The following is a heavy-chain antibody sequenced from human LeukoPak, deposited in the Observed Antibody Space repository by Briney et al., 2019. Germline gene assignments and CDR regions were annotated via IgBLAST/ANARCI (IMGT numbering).Heavy chain of an antibody. D-gene: IGHD2-2*01. CDR1: GYTFNGYY. CDR2: INPNSGGT. V-gene: IGHV1-2*02. CDR3: ARDYCSSTSCYVGHFDY. Sequence: ASVKVSCKASGYTFNGYYMLWVRQAPGQGLKWRGWINPNSGGTNYAQKFQGRVTMTRDTTISTAYMELSRLRSDDTAVYYCARDYCSSTSCYVGHFDYWGQGTLVTVSS. J-gene: IGHJ4*02.